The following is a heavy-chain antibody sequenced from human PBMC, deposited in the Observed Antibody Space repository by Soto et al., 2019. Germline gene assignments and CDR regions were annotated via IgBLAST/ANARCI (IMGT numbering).Heavy chain of an antibody. CDR3: ANRDGYNPWGY. D-gene: IGHD5-12*01. CDR1: GFTFSSYA. Sequence: EVQLLESGGGLVQPGGSLRLSCAASGFTFSSYAMSWVRQAPGKGLEWVSAISGSGGSTYYADSVKGRFPISRDNSKNGLYLQINSLRAEDTAVSDCANRDGYNPWGYWGQGTLVTVSS. J-gene: IGHJ4*02. CDR2: ISGSGGST. V-gene: IGHV3-23*01.